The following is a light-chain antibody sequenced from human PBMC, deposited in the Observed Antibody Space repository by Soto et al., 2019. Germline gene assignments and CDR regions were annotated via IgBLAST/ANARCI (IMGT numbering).Light chain of an antibody. V-gene: IGKV4-1*01. CDR3: QQYYNTPWT. J-gene: IGKJ1*01. CDR2: WAS. Sequence: DIVMTQSPDPLTVSLGERVTINCKSSQTILHSSNNKNYLAWYQQKPGQPPRLLIYWASTRESGVPDRFSGSGSGTDFTLTISSLQAEDVAVYYCQQYYNTPWTFGQGTKVEIK. CDR1: QTILHSSNNKNY.